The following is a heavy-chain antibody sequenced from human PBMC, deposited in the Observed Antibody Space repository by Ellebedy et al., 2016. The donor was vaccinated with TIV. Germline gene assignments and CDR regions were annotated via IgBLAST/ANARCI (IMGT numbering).Heavy chain of an antibody. V-gene: IGHV1-69*13. J-gene: IGHJ6*02. D-gene: IGHD1-7*01. Sequence: SVKVSCXASGGTFSSYAISWVRQAPGQGLEWMGGIIPIFGTANYAQKFQGRVTITADESTSTAYMELSSLRSEDTAVYYCARKGITGTTGFSRGMDVWGQGTTVTVSS. CDR2: IIPIFGTA. CDR3: ARKGITGTTGFSRGMDV. CDR1: GGTFSSYA.